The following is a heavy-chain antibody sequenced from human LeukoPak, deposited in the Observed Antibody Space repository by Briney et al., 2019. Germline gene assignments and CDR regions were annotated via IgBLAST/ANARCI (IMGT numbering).Heavy chain of an antibody. D-gene: IGHD1-26*01. Sequence: GGSLRLSCVASGFAFSSYWMSWVRQAPGKGLEWVANIKQDGAEKYYVDSVKGRFTISRDNAKNSLFLQMNSLRVEDTAVYYCARLGGSYYTYWGQGTVVTVSS. J-gene: IGHJ4*02. V-gene: IGHV3-7*01. CDR1: GFAFSSYW. CDR3: ARLGGSYYTY. CDR2: IKQDGAEK.